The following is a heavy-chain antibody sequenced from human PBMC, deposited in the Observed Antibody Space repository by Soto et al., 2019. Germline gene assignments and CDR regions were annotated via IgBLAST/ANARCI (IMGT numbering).Heavy chain of an antibody. Sequence: DVQLLESGGGLVQPGGSLRLSCAASGFTFSSYAMSWVRQAPWKGLAWVSSLTGSGGSTYYADSVKGRFTISRDNSRDTLYLQMNSLRAEDMAVYYCAGGGTSGNYAFDIWGQGTVVTVSS. CDR3: AGGGTSGNYAFDI. CDR1: GFTFSSYA. V-gene: IGHV3-23*01. D-gene: IGHD2-8*01. J-gene: IGHJ3*02. CDR2: LTGSGGST.